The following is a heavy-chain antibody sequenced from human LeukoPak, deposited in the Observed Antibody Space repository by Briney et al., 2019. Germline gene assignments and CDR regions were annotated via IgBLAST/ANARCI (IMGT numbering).Heavy chain of an antibody. D-gene: IGHD6-19*01. CDR2: ISAYNGNT. Sequence: ASVKVSCKASGCTFTSYDISWVRQAPGQGLEWMGWISAYNGNTNYAQKLQGRVTMTTDTSTSTAYMELRSLRSDDTAVYYCARESRNIAVAGTTPDNDYWGQGTLVTVSS. CDR3: ARESRNIAVAGTTPDNDY. V-gene: IGHV1-18*01. CDR1: GCTFTSYD. J-gene: IGHJ4*02.